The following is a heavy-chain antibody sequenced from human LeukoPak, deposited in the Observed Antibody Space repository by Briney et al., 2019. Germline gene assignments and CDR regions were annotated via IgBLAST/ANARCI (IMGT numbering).Heavy chain of an antibody. Sequence: GGSLGLSCAASGFTVSSNYMSWVRQAPGKGLKWVSVIYSGGSTYYADSVKGRFTISRDNSRNTLYLQMNSLRAEDTAVYHGATGIRYCSGGSCIDYWGQGTLVTVSS. V-gene: IGHV3-53*01. CDR3: ATGIRYCSGGSCIDY. J-gene: IGHJ4*02. CDR1: GFTVSSNY. CDR2: IYSGGST. D-gene: IGHD2-15*01.